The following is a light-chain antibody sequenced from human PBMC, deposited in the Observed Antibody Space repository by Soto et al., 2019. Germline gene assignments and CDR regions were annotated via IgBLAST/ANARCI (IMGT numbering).Light chain of an antibody. CDR1: SSDVGGYNY. CDR3: SSYTSSSTRV. Sequence: QSALTQPASVSGSPGQSITISCTGTSSDVGGYNYVSWYQQHPGKAHKLMIYDVSNRPSGVSNRFSGSKSGNKASLTISGLQAEDEADYSCSSYTSSSTRVFGGGTKLTVL. J-gene: IGLJ2*01. V-gene: IGLV2-14*01. CDR2: DVS.